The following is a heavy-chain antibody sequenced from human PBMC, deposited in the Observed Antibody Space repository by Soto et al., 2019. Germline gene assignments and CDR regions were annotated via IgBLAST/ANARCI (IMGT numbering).Heavy chain of an antibody. CDR1: GGTFSSYA. Sequence: GASVKVSCKASGGTFSSYAISWVRQAPGQGLEWMGGIIPIFGTANYAQKFQGRVTITADESTSTAYMELSSLRSEDTAVYYCARDGDPLRRGYSYGYFGYWRQGTLVTVSS. J-gene: IGHJ4*02. D-gene: IGHD5-18*01. V-gene: IGHV1-69*13. CDR3: ARDGDPLRRGYSYGYFGY. CDR2: IIPIFGTA.